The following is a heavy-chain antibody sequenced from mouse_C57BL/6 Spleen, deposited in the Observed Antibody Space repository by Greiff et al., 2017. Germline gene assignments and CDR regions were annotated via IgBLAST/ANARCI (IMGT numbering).Heavy chain of an antibody. J-gene: IGHJ1*03. Sequence: EVQLQQSGPELVKPGASVKMSCKASGYPFTDYNMHWVKQSHGKSLEWIGYINPNNVGTSYNQKFKGKATLTVNKSSSTAYMELRSLTSEDSAVYYCARFYDYDETDVWGTGTTVTVSS. CDR2: INPNNVGT. V-gene: IGHV1-22*01. D-gene: IGHD2-4*01. CDR3: ARFYDYDETDV. CDR1: GYPFTDYN.